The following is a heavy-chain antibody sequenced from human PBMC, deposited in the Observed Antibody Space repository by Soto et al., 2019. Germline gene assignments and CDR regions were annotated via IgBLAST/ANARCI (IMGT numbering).Heavy chain of an antibody. D-gene: IGHD3-3*01. J-gene: IGHJ5*02. V-gene: IGHV4-34*01. CDR1: GGSFSGYY. CDR2: INHSGST. Sequence: PSETLSLTCAVYGGSFSGYYWSWIRQPPGKGLEWIGEINHSGSTNYNPSLKSRVTISVDTSKNQFSLKLSFVTAADTAVYYCARAHRSLITIFGAFNWFDPWGQGTLVTVSS. CDR3: ARAHRSLITIFGAFNWFDP.